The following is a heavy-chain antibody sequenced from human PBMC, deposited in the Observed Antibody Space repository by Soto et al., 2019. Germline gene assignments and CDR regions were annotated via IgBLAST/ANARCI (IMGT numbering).Heavy chain of an antibody. CDR1: GYTFTSYA. V-gene: IGHV1-3*01. CDR3: ARDGYDYIWGSYRYAFDI. J-gene: IGHJ3*02. D-gene: IGHD3-16*02. CDR2: INAGNGNT. Sequence: QVQLVQSGAEVKKPGASVKVSCKASGYTFTSYAMHWVRQAPGQRLEWMGWINAGNGNTKYSQKFQGRGTITRDTSASTAYMELSSLRSEDTAVYYCARDGYDYIWGSYRYAFDIWGQGTMVTVSS.